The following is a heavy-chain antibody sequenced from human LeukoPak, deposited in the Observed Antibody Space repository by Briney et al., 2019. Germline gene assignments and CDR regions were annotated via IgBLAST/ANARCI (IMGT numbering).Heavy chain of an antibody. CDR2: INHSGST. Sequence: SETLSLTCAVYGGSFSGSYWSWSRQPPGTGLEWIGEINHSGSTNYNPSLKSRVAISVDTSKNQFSLKLSSVTAADSAVYYCARGSKEVVPAAILQASHNYYYYMDVWGKGTTVTVSS. CDR3: ARGSKEVVPAAILQASHNYYYYMDV. J-gene: IGHJ6*03. D-gene: IGHD2-2*01. CDR1: GGSFSGSY. V-gene: IGHV4-34*01.